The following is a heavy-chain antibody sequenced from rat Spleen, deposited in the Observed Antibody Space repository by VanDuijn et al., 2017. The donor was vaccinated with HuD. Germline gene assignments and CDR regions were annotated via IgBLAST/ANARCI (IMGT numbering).Heavy chain of an antibody. CDR2: IWGDGST. CDR1: GFSLNNYG. CDR3: TRSVSYVYYGLLPRGGFAY. D-gene: IGHD1-6*01. J-gene: IGHJ3*01. V-gene: IGHV2-13*01. Sequence: QVQLKESGPGLVQPSQTLSLTCTVSGFSLNNYGVIWVRQPPGKGLEWMGGIWGDGSTDYNSTLRSRLSISRDTSKSQVFLKMNSLQTGDTAIYFCTRSVSYVYYGLLPRGGFAYWGQGALVTVSS.